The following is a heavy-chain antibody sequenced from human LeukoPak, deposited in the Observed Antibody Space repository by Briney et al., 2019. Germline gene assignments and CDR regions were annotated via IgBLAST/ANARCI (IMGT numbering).Heavy chain of an antibody. CDR1: GFTFDDYG. CDR2: INWNGGST. V-gene: IGHV3-20*02. CDR3: AREGGSSGDWNFYMDV. Sequence: PGGSLRLSFAASGFTFDDYGMSWVRQSPGKGLEWVSGINWNGGSTGYADSVKGRFTISRDNAKNSLYLQMSSLRAEDTALYHCAREGGSSGDWNFYMDVWGKGATVTVSS. D-gene: IGHD6-6*01. J-gene: IGHJ6*03.